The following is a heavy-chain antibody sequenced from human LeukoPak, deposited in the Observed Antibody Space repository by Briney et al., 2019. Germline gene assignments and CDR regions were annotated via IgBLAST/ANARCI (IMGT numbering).Heavy chain of an antibody. Sequence: SETLSLTCTVSGGSISSYYCSWIRQPPGKGLEWIGYIYYSGSTNYNPSLKSRVTISVDTSKNQFSLTLSSVTAADTAVYYCARSDGYGLVGIWGQGTMVTVSS. J-gene: IGHJ3*02. CDR3: ARSDGYGLVGI. D-gene: IGHD3-10*01. CDR2: IYYSGST. CDR1: GGSISSYY. V-gene: IGHV4-59*01.